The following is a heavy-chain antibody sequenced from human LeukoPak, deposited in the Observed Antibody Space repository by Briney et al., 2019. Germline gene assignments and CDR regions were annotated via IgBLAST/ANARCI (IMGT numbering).Heavy chain of an antibody. J-gene: IGHJ4*02. CDR3: ARDRYYGSGRGFDY. Sequence: PGRSLRLSCAASGFTFSSYGMHWVRQAPGKGLEWEAVMWYDGSNKYYADSVKGRFTNSRDNSKNTLYLQMNSLRAEDTAVYYCARDRYYGSGRGFDYWGQGTLVTVSS. D-gene: IGHD3-10*01. CDR1: GFTFSSYG. CDR2: MWYDGSNK. V-gene: IGHV3-33*01.